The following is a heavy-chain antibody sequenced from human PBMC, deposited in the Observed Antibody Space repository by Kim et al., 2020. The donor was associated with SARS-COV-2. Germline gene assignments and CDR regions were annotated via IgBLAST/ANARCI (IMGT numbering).Heavy chain of an antibody. CDR3: ARAVWFGESNKQEYNWFDP. V-gene: IGHV1-69*13. Sequence: SVKVSCKASGGTFSSYAISWVRQAPGQGLEWMGGIIPIFGTANYAQKFQGRVTITADESTSTAYMELSSLRSEDTAVYYCARAVWFGESNKQEYNWFDPWGQGTLVTVSS. J-gene: IGHJ5*02. D-gene: IGHD3-10*01. CDR1: GGTFSSYA. CDR2: IIPIFGTA.